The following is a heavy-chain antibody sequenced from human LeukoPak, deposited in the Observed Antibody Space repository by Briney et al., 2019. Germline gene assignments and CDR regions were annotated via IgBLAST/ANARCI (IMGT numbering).Heavy chain of an antibody. V-gene: IGHV4-38-2*02. J-gene: IGHJ2*01. CDR3: ARDEGMVGYFDP. D-gene: IGHD3-10*01. CDR1: GASISSNYY. CDR2: LYYSGTT. Sequence: SETLSLTCTVSGASISSNYYWAWIRHPPGKGLEWIGSLYYSGTTYYNPSLRSRLTISLDMSKNQFYLKLSSVTAADTAFYYCARDEGMVGYFDPWGRGTLVTVSS.